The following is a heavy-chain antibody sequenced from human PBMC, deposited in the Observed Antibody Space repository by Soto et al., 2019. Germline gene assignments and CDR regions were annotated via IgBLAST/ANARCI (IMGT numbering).Heavy chain of an antibody. CDR3: ARDGYDGTGSPYPAY. Sequence: SDTLSLTCTVSGVPMSEYFWSWIRHSPGKGLEWIGYVYYLVSTDYNPSLKSRVVISVDTSKRQFALKLSSVTVADTAVYYCARDGYDGTGSPYPAYWGPGIQVTVSS. CDR2: VYYLVST. V-gene: IGHV4-59*01. CDR1: GVPMSEYF. D-gene: IGHD3-10*01. J-gene: IGHJ4*02.